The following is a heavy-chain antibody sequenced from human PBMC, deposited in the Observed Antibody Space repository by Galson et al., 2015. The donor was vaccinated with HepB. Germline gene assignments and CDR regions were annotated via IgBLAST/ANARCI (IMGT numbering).Heavy chain of an antibody. CDR1: GFTFSSYA. Sequence: SLRLSCAASGFTFSSYAMHWVRQAPGKGLEWVGFISYDGNNKFYADSVKGRFTISRDNSKNTLSVEMSSLRTKDTGVYYCVKVSGEIIVSDPFDLWGQGTLVTVSS. D-gene: IGHD1-26*01. J-gene: IGHJ4*02. CDR3: VKVSGEIIVSDPFDL. V-gene: IGHV3-30*04. CDR2: ISYDGNNK.